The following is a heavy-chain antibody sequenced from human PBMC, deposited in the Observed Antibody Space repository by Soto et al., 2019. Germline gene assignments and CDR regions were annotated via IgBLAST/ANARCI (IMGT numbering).Heavy chain of an antibody. CDR2: ISVSGGST. Sequence: GSLRLSCGVSGLTVTSNGVRWVRQAPGKGLEWVSTISVSGGSTYYADSVKGRFTISRDKSKNTLYLQTNSLRAEDTAVYYCAKGGDLVDYWGQGTQLTVS. D-gene: IGHD1-26*01. J-gene: IGHJ4*02. V-gene: IGHV3-23*01. CDR3: AKGGDLVDY. CDR1: GLTVTSNG.